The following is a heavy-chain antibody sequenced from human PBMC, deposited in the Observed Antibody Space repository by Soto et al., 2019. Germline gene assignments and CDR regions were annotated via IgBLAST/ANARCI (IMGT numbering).Heavy chain of an antibody. CDR2: LSAYNGDT. V-gene: IGHV1-18*01. CDR1: GYTFINYG. D-gene: IGHD1-26*01. Sequence: QVQLVQSGAEVKKPGASVRVSCKTSGYTFINYGITWVRQAPGQGLEWMGWLSAYNGDTSSSEKLQDRFTMTTDTSTNTVYMDLRGLTSDDTAVYYCARWSAIVGGAEALDVWGQWTMVIVS. J-gene: IGHJ3*01. CDR3: ARWSAIVGGAEALDV.